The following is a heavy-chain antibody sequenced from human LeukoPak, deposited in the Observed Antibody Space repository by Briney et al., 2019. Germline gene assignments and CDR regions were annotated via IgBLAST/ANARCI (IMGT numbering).Heavy chain of an antibody. CDR3: AKDYYRGSEWELPNWFDP. D-gene: IGHD1-26*01. CDR2: ISGSGGST. CDR1: GFTFSSYS. J-gene: IGHJ5*02. Sequence: SGGSLRLSCAASGFTFSSYSMNWVRQAPGKGLEWVSAISGSGGSTYYADSVKGRFTISRDNSKNTLYLQMNSLRAEDTAVYYCAKDYYRGSEWELPNWFDPWGQGTLVTVSS. V-gene: IGHV3-23*01.